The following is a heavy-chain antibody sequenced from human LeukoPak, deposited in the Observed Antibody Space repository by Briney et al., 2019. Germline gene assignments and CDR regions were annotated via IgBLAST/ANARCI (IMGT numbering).Heavy chain of an antibody. CDR1: GGSISSSSYY. V-gene: IGHV4-39*07. D-gene: IGHD3-10*01. J-gene: IGHJ5*02. CDR3: ARRRAVGVRGSPVHCWFDP. Sequence: PSETLSLTCTVSGGSISSSSYYWGWIRQPPGKGLEWIGEINHSGSTNYNPSLKSRVTISVDTSKNQFSLKLSSVTAADTAVYYCARRRAVGVRGSPVHCWFDPWGQGTLVTVSS. CDR2: INHSGST.